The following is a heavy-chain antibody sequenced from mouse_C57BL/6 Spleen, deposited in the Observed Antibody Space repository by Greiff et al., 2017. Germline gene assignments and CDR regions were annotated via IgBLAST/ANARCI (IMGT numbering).Heavy chain of an antibody. Sequence: QVQLQQPGAELVRPGSSVKLSCKASGYTFTSYWMHWVKQRPIQGLEWIGNIDPSDSETHYNQKFKDKATLTVDKSSSTAYMQLSSLTSEDSAVYYCARFPITTVVGNYAMDYWGQGTSVTVSS. CDR2: IDPSDSET. D-gene: IGHD1-1*01. CDR1: GYTFTSYW. CDR3: ARFPITTVVGNYAMDY. J-gene: IGHJ4*01. V-gene: IGHV1-52*01.